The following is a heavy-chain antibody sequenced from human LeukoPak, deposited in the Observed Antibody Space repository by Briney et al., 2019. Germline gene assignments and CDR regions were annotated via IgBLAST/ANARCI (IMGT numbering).Heavy chain of an antibody. J-gene: IGHJ6*03. CDR2: IIPIFGTA. Sequence: GASVKVSCKASGGTFSSYAISWVRQAPGQGLEWMGGIIPIFGTASYAQKFQGRVTITTDESTSTAYMELSSLRSEDTAVYYCASGGGMSGYDYPYYYYYYMDVWGKGTTVTVSS. CDR1: GGTFSSYA. D-gene: IGHD5-12*01. CDR3: ASGGGMSGYDYPYYYYYYMDV. V-gene: IGHV1-69*05.